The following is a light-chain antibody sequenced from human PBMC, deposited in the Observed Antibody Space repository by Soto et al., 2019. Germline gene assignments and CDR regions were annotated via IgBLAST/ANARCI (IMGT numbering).Light chain of an antibody. Sequence: DIQMTQSPSTLSASVGDIFTITFRASQSISSWLAWYQQKPGKAPKLLIYDASSLESGVPSRFSGSGSGTEFTLTISSLQPDDFATYYCQQYNSYSLTFGGGTKVDTK. CDR3: QQYNSYSLT. CDR2: DAS. J-gene: IGKJ4*01. V-gene: IGKV1-5*01. CDR1: QSISSW.